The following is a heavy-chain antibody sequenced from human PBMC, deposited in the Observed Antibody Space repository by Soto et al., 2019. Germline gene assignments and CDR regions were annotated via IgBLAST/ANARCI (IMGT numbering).Heavy chain of an antibody. D-gene: IGHD3-22*01. CDR1: GFIFTSSS. V-gene: IGHV1-58*01. CDR3: AAGDSSGYYGG. Sequence: ASVKVSCKASGFIFTSSSVQWVRQARGQRLEWIGWITVGTGNTNYAQKLQERVTITRDMSTSTAYMELSNVRPEDTAVYYCAAGDSSGYYGGWGQGTQVTVSS. J-gene: IGHJ4*02. CDR2: ITVGTGNT.